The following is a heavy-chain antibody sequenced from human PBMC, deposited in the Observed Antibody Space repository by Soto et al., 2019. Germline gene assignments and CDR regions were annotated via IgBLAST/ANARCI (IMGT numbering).Heavy chain of an antibody. J-gene: IGHJ4*02. V-gene: IGHV1-69*04. CDR2: IIPILDIA. D-gene: IGHD3-22*01. Sequence: SVKVSCKTSGGTFNTYPISWVRQAPGQGLEWMGTIIPILDIANYAQKFQGRVTITADKSTSTAYMELSSLESEDTAVYYCARAIRVSDSSGYDNWGQGTLVTVSS. CDR3: ARAIRVSDSSGYDN. CDR1: GGTFNTYP.